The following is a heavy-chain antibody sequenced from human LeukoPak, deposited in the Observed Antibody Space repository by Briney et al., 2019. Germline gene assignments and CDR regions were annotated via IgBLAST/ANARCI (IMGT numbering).Heavy chain of an antibody. J-gene: IGHJ3*02. Sequence: SETLSLTCAVYGGSLSGYYWSWIRQPRGKGLEWIGEINHSGSTNYNPSLKSRVTISVDTSKNQFSLELSSVTAADTAVYYCARDSGSYFDAFDIWGQGTMVTVSS. D-gene: IGHD1-26*01. V-gene: IGHV4-34*01. CDR1: GGSLSGYY. CDR2: INHSGST. CDR3: ARDSGSYFDAFDI.